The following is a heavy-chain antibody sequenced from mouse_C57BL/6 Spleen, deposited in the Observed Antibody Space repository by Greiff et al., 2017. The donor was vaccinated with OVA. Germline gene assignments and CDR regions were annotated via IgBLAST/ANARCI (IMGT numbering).Heavy chain of an antibody. D-gene: IGHD1-1*02. V-gene: IGHV1-72*01. CDR3: ARSGSYDYFDY. J-gene: IGHJ2*01. CDR2: IDPNSGGT. Sequence: QVQLQQSGAELVKPGASVKLSCKASGYTFTSYWMHWVKQRPGRGLEWIGRIDPNSGGTKYNEKFKSKATLTVDKPSSTAYMQLSSLTSKDSAVYYCARSGSYDYFDYWGQGTTRTVSS. CDR1: GYTFTSYW.